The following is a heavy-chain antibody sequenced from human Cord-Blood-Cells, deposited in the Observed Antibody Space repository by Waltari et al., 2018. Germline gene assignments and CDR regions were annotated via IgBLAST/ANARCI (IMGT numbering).Heavy chain of an antibody. CDR1: GFSLSNARMG. J-gene: IGHJ3*02. V-gene: IGHV2-26*01. CDR3: ARIRVGSYYAFDI. Sequence: QVTLKESGPVLVKPTETLTLTCTVSGFSLSNARMGVSWIRQPPGKALEWLAHIFSNDKKSYSTSLKSRLTISKDTSKSQVVLTMTNMDPVDTATYYCARIRVGSYYAFDIWGQGTMVTVSS. D-gene: IGHD1-26*01. CDR2: IFSNDKK.